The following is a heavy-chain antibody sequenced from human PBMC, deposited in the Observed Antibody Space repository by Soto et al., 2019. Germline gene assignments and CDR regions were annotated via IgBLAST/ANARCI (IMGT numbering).Heavy chain of an antibody. CDR3: ARVSATGTRWFDP. Sequence: QVQLQESGPGLVKPSQNLSLTCTVSGGSFSSGAYYWSWVRRHPGMGLEWIGYISYRGTPYYNPSLKRRLTISVDASKNHVSLRLSSVTAADTAVYYCARVSATGTRWFDPWGQGTLVTVSS. CDR1: GGSFSSGAYY. CDR2: ISYRGTP. D-gene: IGHD6-13*01. J-gene: IGHJ5*02. V-gene: IGHV4-31*03.